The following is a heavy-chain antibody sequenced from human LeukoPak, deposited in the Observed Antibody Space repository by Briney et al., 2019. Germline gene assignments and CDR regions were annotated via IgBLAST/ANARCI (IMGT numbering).Heavy chain of an antibody. J-gene: IGHJ4*02. D-gene: IGHD2-8*01. V-gene: IGHV3-7*01. CDR2: IHQHGNEK. CDR3: ATLNGPLFEY. Sequence: GGSLRLSCAASGFTFSNYWISWVRQAPGKGLEWVASIHQHGNEKYFVDSVRGRFTISRDNAKNSLYLQMSSLRAEDTAVYYCATLNGPLFEYWGQGTMVTVSS. CDR1: GFTFSNYW.